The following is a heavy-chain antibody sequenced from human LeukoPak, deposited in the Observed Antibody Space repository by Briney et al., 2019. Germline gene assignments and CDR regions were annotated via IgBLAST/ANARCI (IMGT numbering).Heavy chain of an antibody. CDR1: GFTFSSYS. J-gene: IGHJ6*03. CDR2: ISSSSSTI. CDR3: ARCQLLYEYYYYYYMHV. D-gene: IGHD2-2*02. Sequence: PGGSLRLSCAASGFTFSSYSMNWGRQAPGKGLEWVSYISSSSSTIYYADSVKRRFTISRDNAKNSLYLQMNSLRAEDTAVYYCARCQLLYEYYYYYYMHVWRKGTTVSVSS. V-gene: IGHV3-48*04.